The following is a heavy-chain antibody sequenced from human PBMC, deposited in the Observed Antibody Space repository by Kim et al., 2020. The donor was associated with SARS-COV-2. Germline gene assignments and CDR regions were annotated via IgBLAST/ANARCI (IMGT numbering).Heavy chain of an antibody. CDR3: ANDIGYYGSGSYAMDV. Sequence: DFAKGRFTISRDNSRNSLYLQMNSLRREDTALYYCANDIGYYGSGSYAMDVWGRGTTVTVSS. V-gene: IGHV3-43*01. J-gene: IGHJ6*02. D-gene: IGHD3-10*01.